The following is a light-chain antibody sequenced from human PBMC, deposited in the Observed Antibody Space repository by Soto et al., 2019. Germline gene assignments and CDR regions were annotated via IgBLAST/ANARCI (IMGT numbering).Light chain of an antibody. CDR3: QQLNSYPRT. V-gene: IGKV1-9*01. CDR2: AAS. Sequence: IQLTQSPSFLYASVGDRVTITCRASQGISSYLAWYQQKPGKAHKLLIYAASTWQSGVPSRFSGSGSGTEFTLTIRSLQPEDFATYYCQQLNSYPRTFGQGTKVESK. J-gene: IGKJ1*01. CDR1: QGISSY.